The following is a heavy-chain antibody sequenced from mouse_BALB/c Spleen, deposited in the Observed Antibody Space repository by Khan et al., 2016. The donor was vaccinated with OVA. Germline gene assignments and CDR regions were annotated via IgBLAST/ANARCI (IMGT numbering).Heavy chain of an antibody. D-gene: IGHD1-1*01. Sequence: VQLKESGPGLVKPSQSLSLTCTVNGYSITSNYAWNWIRQFPGNKLEWMGYISYSGSTNYNPSLKSRFSITRDTSKNQFFLLLHSVTTEDSATYYCARGNYYGYALDYWGQGTSVTVSS. CDR2: ISYSGST. CDR1: GYSITSNYA. J-gene: IGHJ4*01. V-gene: IGHV3-2*02. CDR3: ARGNYYGYALDY.